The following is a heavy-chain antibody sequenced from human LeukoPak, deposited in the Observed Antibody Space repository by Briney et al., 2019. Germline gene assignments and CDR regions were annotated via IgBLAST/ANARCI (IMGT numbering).Heavy chain of an antibody. CDR2: INPSGGST. CDR3: ARESTYYYDSSGYTILDY. CDR1: GYTFTSYY. Sequence: ASVKVSCKASGYTFTSYYMHWVRQAPGQGLEWMGIINPSGGSTSYAQKFQGRVTMTRDMSTSTVYMELSSLRSEDTAVYYCARESTYYYDSSGYTILDYWGQGTLVTVSS. V-gene: IGHV1-46*01. D-gene: IGHD3-22*01. J-gene: IGHJ4*02.